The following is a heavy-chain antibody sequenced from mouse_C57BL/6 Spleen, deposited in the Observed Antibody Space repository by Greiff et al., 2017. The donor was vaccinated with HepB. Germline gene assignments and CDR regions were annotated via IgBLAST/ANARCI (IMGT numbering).Heavy chain of an antibody. Sequence: QVQLQQPGAELVKPGASVKMSCKASGYTFTSYWITWVKQRPGQGLEWIGDIYPGSGSTNYNEKFKSKATLTVDTSSSTAYMQLSSLTSEDSAVYYCARFDSNQYYFDYWGQGTTLTVSS. D-gene: IGHD2-5*01. CDR1: GYTFTSYW. J-gene: IGHJ2*01. CDR3: ARFDSNQYYFDY. V-gene: IGHV1-55*01. CDR2: IYPGSGST.